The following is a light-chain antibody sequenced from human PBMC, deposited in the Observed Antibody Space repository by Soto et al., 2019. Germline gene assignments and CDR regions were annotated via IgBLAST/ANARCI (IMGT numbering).Light chain of an antibody. CDR2: DVS. J-gene: IGLJ1*01. V-gene: IGLV2-11*01. Sequence: QSVLTQPRSVSGSPGQSVTISCTGTSSDVGGYNYVSWYQQHPGKAPKLMIYDVSKRPSGVPDRFSGSKSGNTASLTISGLQAEDVADYYCCSYAGSYTFVFGHGTQGTVL. CDR1: SSDVGGYNY. CDR3: CSYAGSYTFV.